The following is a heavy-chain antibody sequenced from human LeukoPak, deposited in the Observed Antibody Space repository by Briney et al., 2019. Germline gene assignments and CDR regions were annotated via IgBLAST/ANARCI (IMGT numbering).Heavy chain of an antibody. D-gene: IGHD3-16*01. J-gene: IGHJ4*02. CDR2: IWYDGSNK. CDR1: GFSFSNYG. CDR3: ARSNNGGWGYCDY. V-gene: IGHV3-33*01. Sequence: GGSLSLSCAASGFSFSNYGMHWVRQAPGKGLEWVAVIWYDGSNKYYAGSVKGRFTISRDNSKNTLYVQMSSLRAEDTAVYYCARSNNGGWGYCDYWGQGSLVTVSS.